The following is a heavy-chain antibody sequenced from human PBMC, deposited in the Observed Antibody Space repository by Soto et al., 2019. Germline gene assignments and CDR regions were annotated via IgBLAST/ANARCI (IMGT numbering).Heavy chain of an antibody. CDR1: GFSSSPFW. J-gene: IGHJ4*02. V-gene: IGHV3-7*04. CDR2: IKQDGSEE. D-gene: IGHD6-19*01. Sequence: EVQLVESGGGLVQPGGSLRLSCADSGFSSSPFWMTWVRQAPGKGLEWVALIKQDGSEELYVDSVKGRFTISRDNAKNSVYLQMDGLQVEDTAVYYCTGGSGWLQTDWGQGTLVTVSS. CDR3: TGGSGWLQTD.